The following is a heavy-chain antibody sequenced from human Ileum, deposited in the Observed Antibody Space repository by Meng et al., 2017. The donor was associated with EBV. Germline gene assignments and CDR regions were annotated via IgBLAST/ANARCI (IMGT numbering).Heavy chain of an antibody. CDR2: IFHIGST. V-gene: IGHV4-4*02. Sequence: LRSQGSGPRLATPSGTLSPTCAVSGGSVISNNWWSWVRQPPGKGLEWIGEIFHIGSTNNSPSLKSRVTISVDNSKNQFSLSLTSVTAADTAIYYCAKVSLTGTFYDHWGQGILVTVSS. D-gene: IGHD3-9*01. CDR1: GGSVISNNW. J-gene: IGHJ4*02. CDR3: AKVSLTGTFYDH.